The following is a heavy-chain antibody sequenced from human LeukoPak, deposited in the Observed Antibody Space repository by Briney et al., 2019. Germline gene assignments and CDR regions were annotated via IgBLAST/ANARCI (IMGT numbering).Heavy chain of an antibody. J-gene: IGHJ6*02. CDR1: GFTFSDYY. CDR3: AREPYSSARGHYYGMDV. D-gene: IGHD6-19*01. CDR2: ISTGSSAYT. V-gene: IGHV3-11*05. Sequence: GGSLRLSCAASGFTFSDYYMSWIRQAPGKGLEWVSFISTGSSAYTVFADSVKGRFTISRDNAKNSLYLQLDSLRAEDTAVYYCAREPYSSARGHYYGMDVWGQGTTVTVSS.